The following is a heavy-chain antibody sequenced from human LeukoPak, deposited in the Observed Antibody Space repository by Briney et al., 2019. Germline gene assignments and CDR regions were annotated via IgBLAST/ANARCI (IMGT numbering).Heavy chain of an antibody. J-gene: IGHJ2*01. V-gene: IGHV1-2*02. Sequence: GASVKVSCKASGYTFIGNYIHWVRQAPGQGLEWMGWIDPNSGGTNYAQKFQGRVTMTRDTSISTAYMELSRLTPDDTAVYYCAIHWGAGWYFDLWGRGTLVSASS. D-gene: IGHD7-27*01. CDR1: GYTFIGNY. CDR3: AIHWGAGWYFDL. CDR2: IDPNSGGT.